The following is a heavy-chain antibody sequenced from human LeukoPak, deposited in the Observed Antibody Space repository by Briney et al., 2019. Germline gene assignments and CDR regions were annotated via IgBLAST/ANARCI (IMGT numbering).Heavy chain of an antibody. Sequence: GASVKVSCKASGYTFPGYYMHWVRQAPGQGLEWMGWINPNSGGTNYAQKFQGRVTMTRNTSISTAYMELSRLRSDDTAVYYCAREHSSSSGKVFDYWGQGTLVIVSS. CDR2: INPNSGGT. CDR3: AREHSSSSGKVFDY. J-gene: IGHJ4*02. D-gene: IGHD6-6*01. V-gene: IGHV1-2*02. CDR1: GYTFPGYY.